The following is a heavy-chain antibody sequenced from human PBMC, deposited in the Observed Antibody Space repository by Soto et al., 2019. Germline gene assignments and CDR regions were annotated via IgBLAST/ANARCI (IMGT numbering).Heavy chain of an antibody. J-gene: IGHJ5*02. D-gene: IGHD2-8*01. CDR3: ARDTNSLDL. CDR1: SYSISSGFF. V-gene: IGHV4-38-2*02. Sequence: SETLSLTCVVSSYSISSGFFWAWILQPPGKGLEWVGSIYHTGDTHYNPSLRSQVSMSVDTSKNHFSLTLTYLTAADTAVYFCARDTNSLDLWGQGSLVT. CDR2: IYHTGDT.